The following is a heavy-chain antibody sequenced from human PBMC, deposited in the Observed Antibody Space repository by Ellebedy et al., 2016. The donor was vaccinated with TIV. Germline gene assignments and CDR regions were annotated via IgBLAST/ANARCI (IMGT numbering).Heavy chain of an antibody. Sequence: GGSLRLXXVASGFTLRSHGTYWVRQAPGKGLEWVAVLSSDGSNKYYADSVKGRFTISRDNSKNTLYLQMNSLRTDDMAVYYCARGGSSGSSDYWGQGTLVTVSS. CDR2: LSSDGSNK. V-gene: IGHV3-30*03. D-gene: IGHD3-10*01. CDR3: ARGGSSGSSDY. CDR1: GFTLRSHG. J-gene: IGHJ4*02.